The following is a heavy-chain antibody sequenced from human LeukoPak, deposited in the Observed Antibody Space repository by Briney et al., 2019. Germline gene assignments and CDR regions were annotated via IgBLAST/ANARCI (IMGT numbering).Heavy chain of an antibody. Sequence: PGGSLRLSCAASGFTFSSYEMNWVRQAPGKGLEWVSSISRGGSPIYYADSVKGRFTTSRDNAKKSLFLQMNSLKTEDTAVYYCTTVTTIFGVVLLREVIIMSDVWGKGTTVTISS. CDR1: GFTFSSYE. J-gene: IGHJ6*04. CDR2: ISRGGSPI. CDR3: TTVTTIFGVVLLREVIIMSDV. D-gene: IGHD3-3*01. V-gene: IGHV3-48*03.